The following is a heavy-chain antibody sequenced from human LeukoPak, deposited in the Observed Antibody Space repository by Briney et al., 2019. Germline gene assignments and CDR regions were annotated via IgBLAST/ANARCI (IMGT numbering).Heavy chain of an antibody. CDR2: IIPILGIA. Sequence: SVKVSCKASGGTFSSYAISWVRQAPGQGLEWMGRIIPILGIANHAQKFQGRVTITADKSTSTAYMELSSLRSEDTAVYYCATSGLRYCSSTSCPGWFDPWGQGTLVTVSS. D-gene: IGHD2-2*01. J-gene: IGHJ5*02. CDR1: GGTFSSYA. V-gene: IGHV1-69*04. CDR3: ATSGLRYCSSTSCPGWFDP.